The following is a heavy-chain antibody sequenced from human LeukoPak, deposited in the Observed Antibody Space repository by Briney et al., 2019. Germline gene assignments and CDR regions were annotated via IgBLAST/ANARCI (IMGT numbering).Heavy chain of an antibody. CDR2: INHSGST. D-gene: IGHD2-2*01. J-gene: IGHJ6*03. CDR3: ARGSFDIVVVPATSMDV. CDR1: GFTVSSNY. Sequence: GSLRLSCAASGFTVSSNYMSWIRQPPGKGLEWIGEINHSGSTNYNPSLKSRVTISVDTSKNQFSLKLSSVTAADTAVYYCARGSFDIVVVPATSMDVWGKGTTVTVSS. V-gene: IGHV4-34*01.